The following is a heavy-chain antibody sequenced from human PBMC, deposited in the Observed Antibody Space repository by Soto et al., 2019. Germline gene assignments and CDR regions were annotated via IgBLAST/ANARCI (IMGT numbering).Heavy chain of an antibody. CDR2: IYYSGST. J-gene: IGHJ5*02. Sequence: SETLSLTCTVSGGSISSYYWSWIRQPPGKGLEWIGYIYYSGSTNYNPSLKSRVTISVDTSKNQFSLKLSSVTAADTAVYYCARELYCGGDCYSFPNWFDPWGQGTLVTVSS. CDR1: GGSISSYY. D-gene: IGHD2-21*02. CDR3: ARELYCGGDCYSFPNWFDP. V-gene: IGHV4-59*12.